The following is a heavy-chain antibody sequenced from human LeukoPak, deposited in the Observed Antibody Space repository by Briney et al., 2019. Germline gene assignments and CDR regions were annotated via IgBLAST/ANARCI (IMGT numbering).Heavy chain of an antibody. J-gene: IGHJ4*02. D-gene: IGHD3-22*01. CDR1: GFTFSSYA. Sequence: GGSLRLSCAASGFTFSSYAMSWVRQAPGKGLEWVSAISGSGGSTYYADSVKGRFTISRDNSKNTLYLQMNSLRAEDTAVYYCARDFHYYDGSRGSRWEDCFDYWGQGTLVTVSS. CDR3: ARDFHYYDGSRGSRWEDCFDY. CDR2: ISGSGGST. V-gene: IGHV3-23*01.